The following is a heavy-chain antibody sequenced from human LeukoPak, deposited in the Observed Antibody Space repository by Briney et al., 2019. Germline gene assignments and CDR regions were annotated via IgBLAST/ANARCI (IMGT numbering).Heavy chain of an antibody. V-gene: IGHV3-48*03. D-gene: IGHD3-16*02. Sequence: PGGSLRLSCAASGFTFSSYEMNWVRQAPGKGLEWVSYISSSGSTIYYADSVKGRFTISRDNSKNTLYLQMNSLRAEDTAVYYCAKLYPFDYWGQGTLVTVSS. J-gene: IGHJ4*02. CDR1: GFTFSSYE. CDR3: AKLYPFDY. CDR2: ISSSGSTI.